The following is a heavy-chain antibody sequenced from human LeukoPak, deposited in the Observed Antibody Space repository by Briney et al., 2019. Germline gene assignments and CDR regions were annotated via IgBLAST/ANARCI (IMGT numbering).Heavy chain of an antibody. CDR2: ISAYSGNT. V-gene: IGHV1-18*01. CDR1: GYTFTSYG. Sequence: GASVKVSCKASGYTFTSYGISWVRQAPGQGLEWMGWISAYSGNTNYAQKLQGRVTMTTDTSTSTAYMELRSLRSDDTAVYYCAREGTVVVAATDFDYWGQGTLVTVSS. CDR3: AREGTVVVAATDFDY. J-gene: IGHJ4*02. D-gene: IGHD2-15*01.